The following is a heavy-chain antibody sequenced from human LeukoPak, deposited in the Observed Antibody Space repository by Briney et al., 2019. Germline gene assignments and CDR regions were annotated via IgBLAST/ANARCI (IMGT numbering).Heavy chain of an antibody. J-gene: IGHJ4*02. D-gene: IGHD2-15*01. CDR1: GGSFSGYY. V-gene: IGHV4-34*01. CDR2: INHSGST. Sequence: SETLSLTCAVYGGSFSGYYWSWIRQPPGKGLEWIGEINHSGSTNYNPSPKSRVTISVDTSKNQFSLKLSSVTAADTAVYYCARGQEDIVVVVAAHNSYYFDYWGQGTLVTVSS. CDR3: ARGQEDIVVVVAAHNSYYFDY.